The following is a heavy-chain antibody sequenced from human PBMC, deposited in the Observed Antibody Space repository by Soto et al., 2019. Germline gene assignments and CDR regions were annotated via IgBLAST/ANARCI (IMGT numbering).Heavy chain of an antibody. V-gene: IGHV3-53*01. Sequence: GGSLRLSCAASGFTVSSNYMSWVRQAPGKGLEWVSVIYSGGSTYYADSVKGRFTISRDNSKNTLYLQMNSLRAEDTAVYYCAKDVGGSYSFDYWGQGTLVTVSS. CDR1: GFTVSSNY. J-gene: IGHJ4*02. CDR3: AKDVGGSYSFDY. CDR2: IYSGGST. D-gene: IGHD1-26*01.